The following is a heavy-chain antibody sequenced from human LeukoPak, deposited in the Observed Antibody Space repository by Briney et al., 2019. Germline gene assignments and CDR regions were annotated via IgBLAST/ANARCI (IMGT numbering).Heavy chain of an antibody. CDR1: GGSFSGYY. CDR3: AREVDRLPAWSYYYYYMDV. CDR2: INHRGST. Sequence: PSETLSLTCAVYGGSFSGYYWSWIRQSPGKGLEWIGEINHRGSTNYNPSLKSRVTMSVDTSKNQFSLKLGSVTAADTAVYYCAREVDRLPAWSYYYYYMDVWGKGTTVTISS. J-gene: IGHJ6*03. V-gene: IGHV4-34*01. D-gene: IGHD2-15*01.